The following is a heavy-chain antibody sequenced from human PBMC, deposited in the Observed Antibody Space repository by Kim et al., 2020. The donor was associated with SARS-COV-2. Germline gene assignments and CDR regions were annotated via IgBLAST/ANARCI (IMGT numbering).Heavy chain of an antibody. Sequence: SETLSLTCTVSGGSISSGGYYWSWIRQHPGKGLEWIGYIYYSGSTYYNPSLKSRVTISVDTSKNQFTLKLSSVTVAETAVYYCARGGVLRYFDLDYYYYGMDVWSKETTVTVAS. CDR2: IYYSGST. CDR1: GGSISSGGYY. D-gene: IGHD3-9*01. CDR3: ARGGVLRYFDLDYYYYGMDV. V-gene: IGHV4-31*03. J-gene: IGHJ6*04.